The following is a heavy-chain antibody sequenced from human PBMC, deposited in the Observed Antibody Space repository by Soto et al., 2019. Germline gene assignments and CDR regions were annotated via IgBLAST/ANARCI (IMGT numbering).Heavy chain of an antibody. J-gene: IGHJ4*02. V-gene: IGHV3-23*01. D-gene: IGHD6-6*01. CDR2: ISGGGGDT. CDR3: AKLTRDSSSSWLFDY. CDR1: GFTFSSYA. Sequence: PGGSLRLSCAASGFTFSSYAMTWVRQAPGKGLEWVSTISGGGGDTYYADSVKGRFTISRDNSKNTLYLQMNSLRAEDTAVYYCAKLTRDSSSSWLFDYWGQGTLVTVYS.